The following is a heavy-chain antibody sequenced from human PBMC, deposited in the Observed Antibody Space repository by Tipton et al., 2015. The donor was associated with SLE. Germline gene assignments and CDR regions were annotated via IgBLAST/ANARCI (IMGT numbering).Heavy chain of an antibody. Sequence: SLRLSCAASGFTFSSYSMNWVRQAPGKGLEWVSYISSSSSYTNYADSVKGRFTISRDNSKNTLYLQMNSLRAEDTAVYYCAKGATVDYGMDVWGQGTTVTVSS. CDR2: ISSSSSYT. CDR3: AKGATVDYGMDV. D-gene: IGHD4-23*01. CDR1: GFTFSSYS. V-gene: IGHV3-21*01. J-gene: IGHJ6*02.